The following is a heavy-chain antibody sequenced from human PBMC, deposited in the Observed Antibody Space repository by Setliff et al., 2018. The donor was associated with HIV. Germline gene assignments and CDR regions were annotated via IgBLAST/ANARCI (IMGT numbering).Heavy chain of an antibody. V-gene: IGHV3-33*03. Sequence: GGSLRLSCAASGFTFSYYTMHWIRQTPDNGLEWVAIIWFDGNKKYYADSVKGRFTISGDSSKNTVYLQLNSLRVEDTAVYYCAKSLLVAGNDYWGQGTLVTVSS. J-gene: IGHJ4*02. D-gene: IGHD2-8*02. CDR3: AKSLLVAGNDY. CDR1: GFTFSYYT. CDR2: IWFDGNKK.